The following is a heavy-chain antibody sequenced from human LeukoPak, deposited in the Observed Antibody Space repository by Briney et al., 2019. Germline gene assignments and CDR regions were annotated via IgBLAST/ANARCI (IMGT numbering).Heavy chain of an antibody. CDR3: ARRYSSGYSAVAFDI. J-gene: IGHJ3*02. D-gene: IGHD3-22*01. Sequence: SETLSLTCTLSGGSISSYYWSWIPQPPGKGLEWIGYIYTSGSTNYSPSLKSRVTISVDTSKNQFSLKLSSVTAADTAVYYCARRYSSGYSAVAFDIWAKGQWSPSLQ. CDR1: GGSISSYY. V-gene: IGHV4-4*09. CDR2: IYTSGST.